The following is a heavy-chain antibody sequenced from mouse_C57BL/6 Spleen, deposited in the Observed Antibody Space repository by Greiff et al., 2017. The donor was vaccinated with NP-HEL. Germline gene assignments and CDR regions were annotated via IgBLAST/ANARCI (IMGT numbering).Heavy chain of an antibody. CDR1: GYTFTSYT. D-gene: IGHD2-3*01. Sequence: QVHVKQSGAELARPGASVKMSCKASGYTFTSYTMHWVKQRPGQGLEWIGYINPSSGYTKYNQKFKDKATLTADKSSSTAYMQLSSLTSEDSAGYYCARWGLLCFDYWGQGTTLTVSS. CDR2: INPSSGYT. J-gene: IGHJ2*01. CDR3: ARWGLLCFDY. V-gene: IGHV1-4*01.